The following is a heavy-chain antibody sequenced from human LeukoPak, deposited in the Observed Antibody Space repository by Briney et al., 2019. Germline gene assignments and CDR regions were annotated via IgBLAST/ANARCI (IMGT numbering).Heavy chain of an antibody. CDR2: IYYSGNT. CDR3: ARHTPGIWFGEALGY. CDR1: GDSISTSNSY. V-gene: IGHV4-39*01. J-gene: IGHJ4*02. Sequence: SETLSLTCTVSGDSISTSNSYWGWIRQPPGKGLEWIGSIYYSGNTYYNASLKSRVTISVDTSKNQFSLKLTSVTAADTAVYYCARHTPGIWFGEALGYWGQGTLVTVSS. D-gene: IGHD3-10*01.